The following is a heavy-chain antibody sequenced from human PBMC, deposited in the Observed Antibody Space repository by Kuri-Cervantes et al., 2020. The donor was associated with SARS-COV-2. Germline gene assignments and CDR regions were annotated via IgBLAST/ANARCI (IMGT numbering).Heavy chain of an antibody. J-gene: IGHJ3*01. Sequence: GRSLRPSCAASEFTFRSYWMSWVRQAPGKGLEWVANIKPDGSEKNYVDSVKGRFTISRDNAKNSLYLQTNSLRVEDTAVYYCANSGRQYDVWGQGTMVTVSS. D-gene: IGHD3-10*01. V-gene: IGHV3-7*01. CDR3: ANSGRQYDV. CDR2: IKPDGSEK. CDR1: EFTFRSYW.